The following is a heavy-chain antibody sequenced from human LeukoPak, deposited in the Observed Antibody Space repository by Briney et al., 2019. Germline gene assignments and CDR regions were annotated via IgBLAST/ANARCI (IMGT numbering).Heavy chain of an antibody. J-gene: IGHJ3*02. CDR3: ASSSSITMIVVHQAFDI. V-gene: IGHV4-59*01. CDR2: IYYSGST. Sequence: SETLSLTCTVSGGSISSYYWSWIRQPPGKGLEWIGYIYYSGSTNYNPSLKSRVTISVDTSKNQFSLKLSSVTAADTAVYYCASSSSITMIVVHQAFDIWGQGTMVTVSS. D-gene: IGHD3-22*01. CDR1: GGSISSYY.